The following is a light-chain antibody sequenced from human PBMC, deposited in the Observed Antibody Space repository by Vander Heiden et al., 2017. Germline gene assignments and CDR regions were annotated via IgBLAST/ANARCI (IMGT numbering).Light chain of an antibody. CDR3: NSRDSSGNHHV. J-gene: IGLJ2*01. CDR1: SIRSYD. CDR2: GKN. Sequence: SSELTQDPAVSVALGPTVRITGQGASIRSYDASWYQQKPGQAPVLVIYGKNNRPSGIPDRFSGSSSGNTASLTITGAQAEDEADYYCNSRDSSGNHHVFGGGTKLTVL. V-gene: IGLV3-19*01.